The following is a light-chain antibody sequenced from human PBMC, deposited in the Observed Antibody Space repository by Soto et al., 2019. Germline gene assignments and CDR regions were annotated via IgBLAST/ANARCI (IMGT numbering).Light chain of an antibody. CDR1: SSDVGGYNY. CDR3: IAHGGTNPFYV. J-gene: IGLJ1*01. V-gene: IGLV2-14*01. Sequence: QSALTQPASVSGSPGQSITISCTGTSSDVGGYNYVSWYQQHPGKAPKLIIHEVSNRPSGVSNRFSGSKSGNTASLTISGLQAEDDADYYCIAHGGTNPFYVFGRGTQLTVL. CDR2: EVS.